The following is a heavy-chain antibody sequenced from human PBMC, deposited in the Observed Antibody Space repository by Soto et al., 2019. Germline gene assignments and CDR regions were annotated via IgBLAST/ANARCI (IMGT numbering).Heavy chain of an antibody. CDR1: GFSLTTSGVG. D-gene: IGHD6-19*01. J-gene: IGHJ4*02. CDR2: IYWDDDK. Sequence: QITLRESGPTLVKPTQTLTLTCTFSGFSLTTSGVGVAWISQPPGKALEWLAVIYWDDDKRYSPSLKSRLTITKDTSKNQVILTMTNMDPVDTATYYCVEMAAGKFDYWGQGTLVTVSS. CDR3: VEMAAGKFDY. V-gene: IGHV2-5*02.